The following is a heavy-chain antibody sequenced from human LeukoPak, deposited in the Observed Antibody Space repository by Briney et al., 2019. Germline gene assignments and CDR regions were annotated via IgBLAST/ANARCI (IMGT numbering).Heavy chain of an antibody. CDR2: IKQDGSEK. CDR3: ARVYRSSSGYCFDF. Sequence: GESLKISCAVSGFTFSSYWMSWVRQAPGKGLEWVANIKQDGSEKYYVDSVKGRFTVSRDNAKNSLYLQMNSLRAEDTAVYYCARVYRSSSGYCFDFWGQGTLVTVSS. V-gene: IGHV3-7*01. J-gene: IGHJ4*02. D-gene: IGHD6-6*01. CDR1: GFTFSSYW.